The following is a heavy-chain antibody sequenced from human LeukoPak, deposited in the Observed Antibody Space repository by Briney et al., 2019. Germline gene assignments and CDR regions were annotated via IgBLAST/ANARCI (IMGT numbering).Heavy chain of an antibody. CDR2: INLDGSEI. CDR3: VRDRGYSTFDY. V-gene: IGHV3-7*03. CDR1: GFVFGHSW. D-gene: IGHD3-22*01. J-gene: IGHJ4*02. Sequence: PGGSLRLSCEASGFVFGHSWMSWVRQVPGKGLEWVANINLDGSEINYLDSLTGRLTISRDNAKDSLYLQMNGLRAEDTAVYFCVRDRGYSTFDYWGQGTLVTVSS.